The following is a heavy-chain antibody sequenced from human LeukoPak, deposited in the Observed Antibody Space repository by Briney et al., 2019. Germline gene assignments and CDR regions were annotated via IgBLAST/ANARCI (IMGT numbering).Heavy chain of an antibody. Sequence: SETLSLTCTVSGGSISSSSYYWGWIRQPPGKGLEWIGSIYYSGSTYYNPSLKSRVTISVDTSKNQFSLKLSSVTAADTALYYCAKDSNGAVSYGMDVWGQGTTVTVSS. J-gene: IGHJ6*02. D-gene: IGHD6-25*01. CDR3: AKDSNGAVSYGMDV. CDR2: IYYSGST. V-gene: IGHV4-39*07. CDR1: GGSISSSSYY.